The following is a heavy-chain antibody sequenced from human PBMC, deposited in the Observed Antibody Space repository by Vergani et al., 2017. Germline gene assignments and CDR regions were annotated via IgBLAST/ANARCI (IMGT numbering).Heavy chain of an antibody. Sequence: QVQMVQSGAEVKKPGASVKVSCKASGYTFTGYYMHWVRQAPGQGLEWMGWINPNSGGTNYAQKFPGRVTMTRDTTISTAYMGLSRLRSDDTAVYYCARASDTAMVKVYYFDYWGQGTLVTVSS. D-gene: IGHD5-18*01. V-gene: IGHV1-2*02. J-gene: IGHJ4*02. CDR3: ARASDTAMVKVYYFDY. CDR2: INPNSGGT. CDR1: GYTFTGYY.